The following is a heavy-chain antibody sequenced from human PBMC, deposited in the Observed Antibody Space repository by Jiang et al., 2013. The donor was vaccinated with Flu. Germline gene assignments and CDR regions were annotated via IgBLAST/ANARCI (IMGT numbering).Heavy chain of an antibody. J-gene: IGHJ4*02. D-gene: IGHD6-19*01. Sequence: SGAEVKKPGASVKVSCKASGQTLTSYAMHWVRQAPGQRLEWMGWINTGVGNTKYSQKFQGRVTITRDTSASTIYMELNRLRSDDTAVYYCARLGAAVAGTGYWGQGTLVTVSS. CDR1: GQTLTSYA. CDR3: ARLGAAVAGTGY. CDR2: INTGVGNT. V-gene: IGHV1-3*04.